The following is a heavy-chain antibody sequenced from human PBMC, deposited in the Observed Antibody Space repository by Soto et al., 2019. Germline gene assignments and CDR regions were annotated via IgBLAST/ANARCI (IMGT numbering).Heavy chain of an antibody. CDR1: GFTFSNAW. CDR2: IKSKTDGGTT. V-gene: IGHV3-15*01. J-gene: IGHJ3*02. Sequence: GGSLRLSCAASGFTFSNAWMSWVRQAPGKGLEWVGRIKSKTDGGTTDYAAPVKGRFTISRDDSKNTLYLQMNSLKTEDTAVYYCTTGAHQWEPDAFDIWGQGTMVTVSS. CDR3: TTGAHQWEPDAFDI. D-gene: IGHD1-26*01.